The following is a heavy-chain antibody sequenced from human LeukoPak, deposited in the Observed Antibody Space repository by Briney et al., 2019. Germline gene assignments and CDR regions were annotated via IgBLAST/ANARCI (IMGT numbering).Heavy chain of an antibody. J-gene: IGHJ4*02. CDR2: INHSGST. CDR3: ARHDYGDSIDY. Sequence: SETLSLTCAVYGGSFSSYYWSWIRQPPGKGLEWIGEINHSGSTNYNPSLKSRVTISVDTSKNQFSLKLSSVTAADTAVYYCARHDYGDSIDYWGQGTLVTVSS. V-gene: IGHV4-34*01. CDR1: GGSFSSYY. D-gene: IGHD4-17*01.